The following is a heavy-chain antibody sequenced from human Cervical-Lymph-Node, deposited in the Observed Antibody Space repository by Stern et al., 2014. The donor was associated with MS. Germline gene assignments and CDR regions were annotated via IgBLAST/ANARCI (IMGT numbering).Heavy chain of an antibody. V-gene: IGHV4-31*03. CDR2: YSGST. Sequence: QLQLQESGPGLVKPSQTLSLTCTVSGGSISTTGYYWSWIRQHPGKGLEWIGYSGSTYYNPSLKSRGTISVDTSKNQFSLKLSSVTAADTALYYCARSDRLWGSFDYWGQGSLVTVSS. CDR3: ARSDRLWGSFDY. D-gene: IGHD3-16*01. J-gene: IGHJ4*02. CDR1: GGSISTTGYY.